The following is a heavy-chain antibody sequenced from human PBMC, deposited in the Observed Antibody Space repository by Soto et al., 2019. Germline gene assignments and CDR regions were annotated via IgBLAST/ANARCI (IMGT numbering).Heavy chain of an antibody. J-gene: IGHJ4*02. D-gene: IGHD2-15*01. V-gene: IGHV3-66*01. CDR3: ATAKLLLPWLFDY. CDR2: IYSGGST. Sequence: GGSLRLSCAASGFTVNSNYMSWVRQAPGKGLEWVSVIYSGGSTYYADSVKGRFIISRDDSKNTLFLQMNSLRAEDTAVYYCATAKLLLPWLFDYWGQGALVTVSS. CDR1: GFTVNSNY.